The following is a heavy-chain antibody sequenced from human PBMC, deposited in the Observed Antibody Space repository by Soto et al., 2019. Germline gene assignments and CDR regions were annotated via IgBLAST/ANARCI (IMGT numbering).Heavy chain of an antibody. CDR3: ARDRYSSGWLERYYFDY. V-gene: IGHV3-48*02. Sequence: EVQLVESGGGLVQPGGSLRLSCAASGFTFSSYSMNWVRQAPGKGLEWVSYISSSSSTIYYADSVKGRFTISRDNAKNSLYLQMNSLRDEDTAVYYCARDRYSSGWLERYYFDYWGQGTLVTVSS. D-gene: IGHD6-19*01. J-gene: IGHJ4*02. CDR2: ISSSSSTI. CDR1: GFTFSSYS.